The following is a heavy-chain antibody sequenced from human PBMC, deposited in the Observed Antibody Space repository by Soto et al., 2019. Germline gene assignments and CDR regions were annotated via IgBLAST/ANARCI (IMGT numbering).Heavy chain of an antibody. D-gene: IGHD5-12*01. Sequence: GASVKVSCKASGGSFSSFGISWVRQAPGQGLEWMGGIIPVFGRPNYAQRFRGRLTITADESTNTVYLELIDLRSEETAVYYCAREGSGYNLWGQGTQVTVSS. CDR1: GGSFSSFG. V-gene: IGHV1-69*13. J-gene: IGHJ1*01. CDR2: IIPVFGRP. CDR3: AREGSGYNL.